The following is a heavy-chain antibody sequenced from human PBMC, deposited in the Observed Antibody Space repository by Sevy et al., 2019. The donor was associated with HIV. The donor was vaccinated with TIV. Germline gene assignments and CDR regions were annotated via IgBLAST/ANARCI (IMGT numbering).Heavy chain of an antibody. Sequence: GGSLRLSCTASGFTFGDYCMSWVRRAPGKGLEWVAFLKSDVYGGTVDHAASVRGRFVISRDDSKTIAYLQMNDLKTEGTGVYYCTRWKAAQSIFDYWGQRALVTVSS. CDR2: LKSDVYGGTV. V-gene: IGHV3-49*04. J-gene: IGHJ4*02. CDR3: TRWKAAQSIFDY. CDR1: GFTFGDYC. D-gene: IGHD6-6*01.